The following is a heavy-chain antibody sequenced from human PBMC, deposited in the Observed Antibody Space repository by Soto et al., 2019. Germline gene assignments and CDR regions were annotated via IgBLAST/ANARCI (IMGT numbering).Heavy chain of an antibody. CDR3: ARHGRYYDILTGPIDY. D-gene: IGHD3-9*01. V-gene: IGHV5-51*01. CDR1: GYSFTSYW. J-gene: IGHJ4*02. CDR2: IYPGDSDT. Sequence: PGESLKISCKGSGYSFTSYWIGRVRQMPGKGLEWMGIIYPGDSDTRYSPSFQGQVTISADKSISTAYLQWSSLKASDTAMYYCARHGRYYDILTGPIDYWGQGTLVTVSS.